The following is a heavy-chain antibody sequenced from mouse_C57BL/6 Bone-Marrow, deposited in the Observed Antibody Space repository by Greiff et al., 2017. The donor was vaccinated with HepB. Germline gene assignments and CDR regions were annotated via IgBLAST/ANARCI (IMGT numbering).Heavy chain of an antibody. J-gene: IGHJ4*01. CDR1: GYTFTDYE. Sequence: VQLQQSGAELVRPGASVTLSCKASGYTFTDYEMHWVKQTPVHGLEWIGAIDPETGGTAYNQKFKGKAILTVDKSSSTAYMELRSLTSEDSAVYYCTRWIYYGNYYYAMDYWGQGTSVTVSS. V-gene: IGHV1-15*01. CDR2: IDPETGGT. CDR3: TRWIYYGNYYYAMDY. D-gene: IGHD2-1*01.